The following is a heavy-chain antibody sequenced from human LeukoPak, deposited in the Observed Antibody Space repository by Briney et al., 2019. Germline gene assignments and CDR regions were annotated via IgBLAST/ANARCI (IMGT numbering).Heavy chain of an antibody. D-gene: IGHD3-3*01. CDR3: AREFWSGYYAKYFDY. V-gene: IGHV3-48*03. Sequence: GGSLRLSCAASGFTFSSYEMNWVRQAPGKGLEWVSYISSSGSTIYYADSVKGRFTISRDNAKNSLYLQMNSLRAEDTAVYYCAREFWSGYYAKYFDYWGQGTLVTVSS. CDR1: GFTFSSYE. CDR2: ISSSGSTI. J-gene: IGHJ4*02.